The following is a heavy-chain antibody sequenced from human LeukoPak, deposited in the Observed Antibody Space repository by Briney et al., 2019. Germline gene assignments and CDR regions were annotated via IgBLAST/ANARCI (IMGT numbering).Heavy chain of an antibody. D-gene: IGHD5-18*01. CDR3: ARTTEGGYTYDYFYYYYMDV. J-gene: IGHJ6*03. Sequence: SETLSLTCTVSGGSISSNYWSWIRQPAGKGLEWIGRIYTSGSTNYNPSLKSRVTMSVDTSKNQFSLKLSSVTAADTAVYYCARTTEGGYTYDYFYYYYMDVWGNGTTVTISS. CDR1: GGSISSNY. V-gene: IGHV4-4*07. CDR2: IYTSGST.